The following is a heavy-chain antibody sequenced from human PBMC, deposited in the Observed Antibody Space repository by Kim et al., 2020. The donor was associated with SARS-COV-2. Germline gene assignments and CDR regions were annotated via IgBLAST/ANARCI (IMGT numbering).Heavy chain of an antibody. CDR3: AVGARLRKYSSSADY. CDR2: IDPSDSYT. Sequence: GESLKISCKGSGYSFTSYWISWVRQMPGKGLEWMGRIDPSDSYTNYSPSFQGHVTISADKSISTAYLQWSSLKAPDTAMYYCAVGARLRKYSSSADYWGQGTLVTVSS. CDR1: GYSFTSYW. D-gene: IGHD6-6*01. J-gene: IGHJ4*02. V-gene: IGHV5-10-1*01.